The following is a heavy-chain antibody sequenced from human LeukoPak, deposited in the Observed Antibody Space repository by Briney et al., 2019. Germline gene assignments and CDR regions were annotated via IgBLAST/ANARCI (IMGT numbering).Heavy chain of an antibody. CDR3: ARAGSWSSRPYFDY. D-gene: IGHD1-26*01. CDR2: VSGSGGST. V-gene: IGHV3-23*01. J-gene: IGHJ4*02. Sequence: GGSLRLSCAASGFSFSSYVMSWVRQAPGKGMEWVSAVSGSGGSTYSADSVKGRFTISRDNSKNMVYLQTSSLRAEDTAVYYCARAGSWSSRPYFDYWGQGILVSVSS. CDR1: GFSFSSYV.